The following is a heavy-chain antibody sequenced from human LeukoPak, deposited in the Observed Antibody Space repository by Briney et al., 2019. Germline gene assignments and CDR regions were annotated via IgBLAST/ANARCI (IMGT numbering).Heavy chain of an antibody. Sequence: GGSLTLSCPASAFTFTISWIGWARHTPGAGLDWMANIKQEGSEKYYADYVKGRITISTATTKKPMYLKMNCLKPEDTAVSYSARDRELTSYDSAAFDIWGHGTMVTVS. V-gene: IGHV3-7*01. CDR1: AFTFTISW. CDR3: ARDRELTSYDSAAFDI. D-gene: IGHD3-22*01. J-gene: IGHJ3*02. CDR2: IKQEGSEK.